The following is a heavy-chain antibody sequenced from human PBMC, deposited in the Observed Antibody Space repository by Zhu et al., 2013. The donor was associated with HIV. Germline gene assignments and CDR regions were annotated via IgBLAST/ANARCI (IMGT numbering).Heavy chain of an antibody. CDR1: GYIFSTYS. J-gene: IGHJ4*02. CDR2: LNTANGNT. V-gene: IGHV1-3*04. D-gene: IGHD1-26*01. CDR3: ARDHHEWVGPSHRNEPFDY. Sequence: QVQLVQSGAEVKKPGSSVKVSCKASGYIFSTYSMYWVRQAPGERLEWMGWLNTANGNTKFSQKFQGRVTLTRDTSASTAYMELTNLRSEDTAVYYCARDHHEWVGPSHRNEPFDYWGQGTLVTVSS.